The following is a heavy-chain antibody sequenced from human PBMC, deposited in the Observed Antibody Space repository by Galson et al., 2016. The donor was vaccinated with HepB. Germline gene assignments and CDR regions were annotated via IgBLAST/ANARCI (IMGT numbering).Heavy chain of an antibody. CDR3: ARDHSNTWNRDYNTFDF. J-gene: IGHJ3*01. Sequence: TLSLTCTVSGGSISRSGHSWSWIRQHPGKGLEWIGYIYDSGSTYYNPSLKSRVTISVDTSKTQFSLQLSSGTAADTAIYYCARDHSNTWNRDYNTFDFWGQGTMVTVSS. D-gene: IGHD1-1*01. V-gene: IGHV4-31*03. CDR2: IYDSGST. CDR1: GGSISRSGHS.